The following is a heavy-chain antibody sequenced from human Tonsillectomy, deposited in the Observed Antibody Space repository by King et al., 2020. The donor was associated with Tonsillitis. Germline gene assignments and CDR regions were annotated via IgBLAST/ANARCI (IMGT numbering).Heavy chain of an antibody. CDR3: ARHVYDYVWGCYRPFDY. J-gene: IGHJ4*02. V-gene: IGHV4-39*07. CDR1: GGSISSSSYY. CDR2: IYYSGST. D-gene: IGHD3-16*02. Sequence: QLQESGPGLVKPSETLSLTCTVSGGSISSSSYYWGWIRQPPGKGLEWIGSIYYSGSTYYNPSLKSRVTISVDTSKNQFSLKLSSVTAADTAVYYCARHVYDYVWGCYRPFDYWGQGTLVTVSS.